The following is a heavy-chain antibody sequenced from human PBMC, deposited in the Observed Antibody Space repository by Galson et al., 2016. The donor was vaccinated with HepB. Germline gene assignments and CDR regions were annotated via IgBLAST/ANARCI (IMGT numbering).Heavy chain of an antibody. J-gene: IGHJ4*02. V-gene: IGHV4-34*01. CDR1: GGSFSGYY. CDR2: INHSGST. CDR3: ARERLTARGRPIDY. D-gene: IGHD1-14*01. Sequence: SETLSLTCAVYGGSFSGYYWSWIRQPPGKGLEWIGEINHSGSTNYNPSLKSRVTISVDTSKNQFSLKLSSVTAADTAVYYCARERLTARGRPIDYWGQGTLVTVSS.